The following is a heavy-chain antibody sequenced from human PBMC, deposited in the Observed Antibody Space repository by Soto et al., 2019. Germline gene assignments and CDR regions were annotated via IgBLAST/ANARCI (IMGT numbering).Heavy chain of an antibody. J-gene: IGHJ6*02. CDR2: IYYSGST. CDR3: ASFRNYLLDYYYYGMDV. V-gene: IGHV4-31*03. D-gene: IGHD4-4*01. CDR1: GGSISSGGYY. Sequence: SETLSLTCTVSGGSISSGGYYWSWIRQHPGKGLEWIGYIYYSGSTYYNPSLKSRVTISVDTSKNQFSLKLSSVTAADTAVYYCASFRNYLLDYYYYGMDVWGQGTTVTVSS.